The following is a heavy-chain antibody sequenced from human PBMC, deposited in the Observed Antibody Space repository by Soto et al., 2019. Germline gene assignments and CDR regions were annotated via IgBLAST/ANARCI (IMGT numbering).Heavy chain of an antibody. Sequence: PGESLKISCKGSGYTFATYWIGWVRQMPGKGLEWMGIIYPADSDIRYSPSFQGQVTLSADKSISTAYLQWSSLKASDTAMYYCARGSHRAPLQRGVRQYYYYRVDVWGQGTPVTVSS. CDR2: IYPADSDI. CDR1: GYTFATYW. CDR3: ARGSHRAPLQRGVRQYYYYRVDV. J-gene: IGHJ6*02. D-gene: IGHD1-1*01. V-gene: IGHV5-51*01.